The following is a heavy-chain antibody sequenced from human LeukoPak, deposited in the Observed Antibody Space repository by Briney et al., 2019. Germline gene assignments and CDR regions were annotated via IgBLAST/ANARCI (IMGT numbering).Heavy chain of an antibody. CDR2: MNPNSGNT. J-gene: IGHJ3*02. D-gene: IGHD5-12*01. V-gene: IGHV1-8*01. CDR1: GYTFTSYD. CDR3: ARRKFGYDDAFDI. Sequence: ASVKVSCTASGYTFTSYDINWVRQATGQGLEWMGWMNPNSGNTGYAQKFQGRVTMTRNTSISTAYLELSSLRSEDTAVYYCARRKFGYDDAFDIWGQATMVTVSS.